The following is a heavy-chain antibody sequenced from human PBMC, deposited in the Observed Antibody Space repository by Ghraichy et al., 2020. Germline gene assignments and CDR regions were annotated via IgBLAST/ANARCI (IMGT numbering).Heavy chain of an antibody. J-gene: IGHJ4*02. Sequence: SETMYLTCTVSGGSVSSYYWTWIRQPPGRGLEWIGYIYHSGTTNYNSSLKSRVTISIDTSNNQFSLRLRSVSAADTAVYYCARGVYCGGNCHHYDSWGQGTLVTVSS. CDR1: GGSVSSYY. V-gene: IGHV4-59*02. D-gene: IGHD2-21*01. CDR2: IYHSGTT. CDR3: ARGVYCGGNCHHYDS.